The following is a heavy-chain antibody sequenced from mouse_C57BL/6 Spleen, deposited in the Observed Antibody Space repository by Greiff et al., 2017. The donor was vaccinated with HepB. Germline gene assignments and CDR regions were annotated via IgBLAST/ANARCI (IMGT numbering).Heavy chain of an antibody. Sequence: QVQLKESGPELVKPGASVKLSCKASGYTFTSYDINWVKQRPGQGLEWIGWIYPRDGSTKYNEKFKGKATLTVDTSSSTAYMELHSLTSEDAAVYFCARSGYYGSSFYFDYWGQGTTLTVSS. J-gene: IGHJ2*01. D-gene: IGHD1-1*01. CDR2: IYPRDGST. CDR1: GYTFTSYD. V-gene: IGHV1-85*01. CDR3: ARSGYYGSSFYFDY.